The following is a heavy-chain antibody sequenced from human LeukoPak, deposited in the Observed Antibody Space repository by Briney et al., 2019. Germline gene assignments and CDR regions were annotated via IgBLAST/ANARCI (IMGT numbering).Heavy chain of an antibody. CDR2: ISWNSGSI. V-gene: IGHV3-9*01. J-gene: IGHJ4*02. D-gene: IGHD3-10*01. Sequence: GGSLRLSCAASGFTFDDYAMHWVRQAPGKGLEWVSGISWNSGSIGYADSVKGRFTISRDNAKNSLFLQLNSLTADDTGLYYCARDRWTRGSFYFDYWGQGTLVTVSS. CDR3: ARDRWTRGSFYFDY. CDR1: GFTFDDYA.